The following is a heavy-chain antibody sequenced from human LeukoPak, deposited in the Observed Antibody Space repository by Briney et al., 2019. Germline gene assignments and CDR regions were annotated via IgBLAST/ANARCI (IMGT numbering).Heavy chain of an antibody. D-gene: IGHD2-15*01. J-gene: IGHJ6*02. Sequence: GGSLRLSCAASGFTFNNYAMTWVRQAPGKGLEWVSAVSDRGDATYYADSVKGRFTISRDDSKNTLYLQMNRLRAEDTAVYHCAKAPPAATNYYYGMDVWGQGTTVTVSS. CDR2: VSDRGDAT. CDR1: GFTFNNYA. CDR3: AKAPPAATNYYYGMDV. V-gene: IGHV3-23*01.